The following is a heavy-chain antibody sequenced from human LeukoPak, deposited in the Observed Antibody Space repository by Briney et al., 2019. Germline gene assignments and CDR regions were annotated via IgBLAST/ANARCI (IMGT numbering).Heavy chain of an antibody. D-gene: IGHD1-7*01. CDR1: GGSISSYY. CDR2: IYTSGST. J-gene: IGHJ4*02. CDR3: ARARPELGYFDY. V-gene: IGHV4-4*08. Sequence: SETLSLTCTVSGGSISSYYWSWIRQPPGKGLEWIGRIYTSGSTNYNPSLKSRVTISVDTSKNQFSLKLSSVTAADTAVYYCARARPELGYFDYWGQGTLVTVSS.